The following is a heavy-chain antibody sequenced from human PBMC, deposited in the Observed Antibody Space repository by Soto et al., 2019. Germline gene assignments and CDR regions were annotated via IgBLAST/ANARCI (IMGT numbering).Heavy chain of an antibody. CDR1: GGSISSYY. D-gene: IGHD1-1*01. Sequence: PSETLSLTCTVSGGSISSYYWSWIRQPPGKGLEWIGYIYYSGSTNYNPSLKSRVTISVDTSKNQFSLKLSSVTAADTAVYYCARVAHGTTVYFGAFDIWGQGTMVTVSS. J-gene: IGHJ3*02. CDR3: ARVAHGTTVYFGAFDI. V-gene: IGHV4-59*01. CDR2: IYYSGST.